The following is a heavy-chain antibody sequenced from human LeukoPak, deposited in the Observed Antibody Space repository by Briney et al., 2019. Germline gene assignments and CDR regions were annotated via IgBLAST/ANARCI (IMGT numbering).Heavy chain of an antibody. V-gene: IGHV4-61*08. CDR3: ARGYGYYFES. Sequence: SQTLSLTCAVSGGSISSGGYSWSWIRQPPGKGLEWIGYIYSSGSTNYNPSLKSRVTISVDTSRNQFSLKLSSVTTADTAVYYCARGYGYYFESWGQGTLVTVSS. CDR2: IYSSGST. J-gene: IGHJ4*02. D-gene: IGHD5-18*01. CDR1: GGSISSGGYS.